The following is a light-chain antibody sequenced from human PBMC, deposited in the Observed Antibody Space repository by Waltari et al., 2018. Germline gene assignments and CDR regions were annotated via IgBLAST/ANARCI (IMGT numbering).Light chain of an antibody. CDR2: DND. J-gene: IGLJ3*02. CDR3: ASWDSSLSGVA. Sequence: QSVLPQPPSVSAAPGQKVTISCSGSNSNAGSNDVSWYQQVPGTAPQLLIYDNDKRPSGISDRFSGSKSGTAATLGITGLQTGDEADYYCASWDSSLSGVAFGGGTQVTVL. V-gene: IGLV1-51*01. CDR1: NSNAGSND.